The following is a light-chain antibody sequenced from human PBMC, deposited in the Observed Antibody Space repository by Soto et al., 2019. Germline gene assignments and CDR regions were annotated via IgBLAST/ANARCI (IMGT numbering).Light chain of an antibody. CDR3: QQYGSSPLT. J-gene: IGKJ3*01. CDR1: QSVSSSY. V-gene: IGKV3-20*01. CDR2: GAS. Sequence: EIVLTQSPGTLSLSPGERATLSCRASQSVSSSYLAWYQQKPGQAPRLLIYGASSRATGIPDRFSGSGSGTDFTLNISRLEPEDFAVYYCQQYGSSPLTFGPGTKVDSK.